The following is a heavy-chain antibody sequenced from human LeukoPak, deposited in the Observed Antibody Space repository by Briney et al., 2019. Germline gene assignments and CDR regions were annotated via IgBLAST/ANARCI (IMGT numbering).Heavy chain of an antibody. V-gene: IGHV4-38-2*01. CDR2: IYYSGST. D-gene: IGHD6-6*01. CDR1: GFTFSSYA. Sequence: PGGSLRLSCAASGFTFSSYAMSWVRQPPGKGLEWIGSIYYSGSTHYNPSLKSRVTISVDTSKNQFSLRLRSVTAADTAVYYCSKSGAAPLFDYWGQGTLVTVSS. CDR3: SKSGAAPLFDY. J-gene: IGHJ4*02.